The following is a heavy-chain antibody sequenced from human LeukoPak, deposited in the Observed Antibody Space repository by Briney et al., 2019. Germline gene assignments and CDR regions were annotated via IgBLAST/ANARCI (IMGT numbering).Heavy chain of an antibody. Sequence: PSETLSLTCTVSGGSISSGSYYWSWIRQPAGKGLEWIGRIYTSGSTNYNPSLKSRVTISVDTSKNQFSLKLSSVTAADTAVYYCAREGSNTGGFDPWGQGTLDTVSS. CDR3: AREGSNTGGFDP. J-gene: IGHJ5*02. V-gene: IGHV4-61*02. D-gene: IGHD4-23*01. CDR2: IYTSGST. CDR1: GGSISSGSYY.